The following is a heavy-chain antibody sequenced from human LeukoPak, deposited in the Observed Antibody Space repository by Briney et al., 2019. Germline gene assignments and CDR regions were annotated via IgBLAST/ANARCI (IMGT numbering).Heavy chain of an antibody. CDR2: IIPIFGTA. CDR1: GGTFSSYA. D-gene: IGHD5-24*01. CDR3: ARDGRDGYNQPGFDY. V-gene: IGHV1-69*01. J-gene: IGHJ4*02. Sequence: GASVTVSCKASGGTFSSYAISWVRQAPGQGLEWMGGIIPIFGTANYAQKFQGRVTITADESTSTAYMELSSLRSEDTAVYYCARDGRDGYNQPGFDYWGQGTLVTVSS.